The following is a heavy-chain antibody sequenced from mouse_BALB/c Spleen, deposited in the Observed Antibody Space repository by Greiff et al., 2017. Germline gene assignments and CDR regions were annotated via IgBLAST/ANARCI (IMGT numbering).Heavy chain of an antibody. D-gene: IGHD2-13*01. V-gene: IGHV1S132*01. J-gene: IGHJ4*01. CDR1: GYTFTSYW. CDR3: ELWGLGDGAMDY. CDR2: IFPGTGTT. Sequence: VQLQQSGAELVKPGASVKLSCKTSGYTFTSYWIEWVKQRPGQGLGWIGEIFPGTGTTYYNEKFKGTATLTLETSSSTAYMQLSSLSSEDSDVFFCELWGLGDGAMDYWGQGTSVTVST.